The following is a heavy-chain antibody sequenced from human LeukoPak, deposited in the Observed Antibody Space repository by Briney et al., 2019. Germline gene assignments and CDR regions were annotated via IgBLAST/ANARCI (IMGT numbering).Heavy chain of an antibody. J-gene: IGHJ5*02. CDR3: ARIPTEVGYNWFDP. D-gene: IGHD4-11*01. CDR2: IYPGDSDT. V-gene: IGHV5-51*01. Sequence: GESLKISCKVSGYRFTSYWIGWVRQMPGKGLEWMGIIYPGDSDTRYSPSFQGQVTISADKSISTAYLQWSSLKASDTAMYYCARIPTEVGYNWFDPWGQGTLVTVSS. CDR1: GYRFTSYW.